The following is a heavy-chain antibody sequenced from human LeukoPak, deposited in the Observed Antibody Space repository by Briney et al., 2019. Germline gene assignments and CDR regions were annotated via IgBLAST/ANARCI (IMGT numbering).Heavy chain of an antibody. D-gene: IGHD3-22*01. CDR3: ARVRPYYDSSGYYRPFYFDY. V-gene: IGHV4-30-2*01. CDR1: GGSISSGGYS. CDR2: IYHSGST. J-gene: IGHJ4*02. Sequence: SETLSLTCAVPGGSISSGGYSWSWIRQPPGKGLEWIGYIYHSGSTYYNPSLKSRVTISVDRSKNQFSLKLSSVTAADTAVYYCARVRPYYDSSGYYRPFYFDYWGQGTLVTVSS.